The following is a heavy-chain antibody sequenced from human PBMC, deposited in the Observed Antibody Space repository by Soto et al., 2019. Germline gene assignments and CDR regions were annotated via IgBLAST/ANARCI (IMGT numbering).Heavy chain of an antibody. Sequence: QVHLVESGGGVVQPGRSLRLSCAASGFTFSTYIMHWVRQAPGKGLEWVAVISYDGSNKYYAESVKGRFTISRDNSKNTMYLQMNSLRAEDTAVYYCARAVKDIVVGPAVGDSWGQGTLVTVSS. D-gene: IGHD2-2*01. CDR1: GFTFSTYI. CDR3: ARAVKDIVVGPAVGDS. V-gene: IGHV3-30-3*01. J-gene: IGHJ4*02. CDR2: ISYDGSNK.